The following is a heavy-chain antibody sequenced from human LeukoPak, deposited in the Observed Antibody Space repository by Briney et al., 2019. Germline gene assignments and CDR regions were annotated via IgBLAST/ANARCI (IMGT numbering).Heavy chain of an antibody. CDR3: ARGGALGYCSGGSCYSVDY. J-gene: IGHJ4*02. CDR2: ISTSSSYI. Sequence: GGSLRLSCAASGFTFNKYTMNWVRQAPGKGLEWVSSISTSSSYIYYADSVKGRFTISRDNAKNSLYLQMNSLRAEDTAVYYCARGGALGYCSGGSCYSVDYWGQGTLVTVSS. D-gene: IGHD2-15*01. CDR1: GFTFNKYT. V-gene: IGHV3-21*01.